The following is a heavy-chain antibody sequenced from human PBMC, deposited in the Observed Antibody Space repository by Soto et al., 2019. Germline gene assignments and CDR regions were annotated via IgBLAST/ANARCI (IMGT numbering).Heavy chain of an antibody. CDR3: AGRVGARGLDYY. D-gene: IGHD1-26*01. CDR1: GYTFTSYD. J-gene: IGHJ4*02. Sequence: ASVKVSCKASGYTFTSYDINWVRQATGQGLEWMGWMNPNSGNTGYAQKFQGRVTMTRNTSISTAYMELSSLRSEDTAVYYCAGRVGARGLDYYWGQGSLVTGSS. CDR2: MNPNSGNT. V-gene: IGHV1-8*01.